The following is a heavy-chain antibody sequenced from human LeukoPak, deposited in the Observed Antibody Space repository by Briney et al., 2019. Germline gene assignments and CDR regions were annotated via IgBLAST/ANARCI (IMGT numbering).Heavy chain of an antibody. Sequence: ETLSLTCAVSGDSISTNHWWSWVRQPPGKGLEWVANIKQDGSEKYYVDSVKGRFTISRDNAKNSLYLQMNSLRAEDTAVYYCARDALEYSSSSLFYYFDYWGQGTLVTVSS. J-gene: IGHJ4*02. CDR3: ARDALEYSSSSLFYYFDY. CDR1: GDSISTNHW. D-gene: IGHD6-6*01. V-gene: IGHV3-7*01. CDR2: IKQDGSEK.